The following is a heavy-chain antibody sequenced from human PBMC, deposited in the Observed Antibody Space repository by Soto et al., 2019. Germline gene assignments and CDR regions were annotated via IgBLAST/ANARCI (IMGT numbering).Heavy chain of an antibody. D-gene: IGHD6-13*01. CDR3: AKRNGATAAPGFDY. CDR1: GFIFINYG. V-gene: IGHV3-23*01. CDR2: ISGGGTYT. J-gene: IGHJ4*02. Sequence: PGWSLRLSCAASGFIFINYGMSWVRQAPGKGLEWVAGISGGGTYTYYADSVQGRFTISRDNSTSTLYLQLNSLRAEDTAIYYCAKRNGATAAPGFDYWGQGTLVTVSS.